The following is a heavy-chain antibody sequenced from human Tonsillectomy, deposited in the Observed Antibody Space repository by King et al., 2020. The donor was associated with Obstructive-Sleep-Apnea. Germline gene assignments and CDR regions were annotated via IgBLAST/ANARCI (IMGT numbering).Heavy chain of an antibody. CDR2: ISYDGSNK. J-gene: IGHJ4*02. CDR3: ARGGSYKY. CDR1: GFTFSSYA. V-gene: IGHV3-30*04. D-gene: IGHD1-26*01. Sequence: QLVQSGGGVVQPGRSLRLACAASGFTFSSYAMHWVRQAPGKGLELVAGISYDGSNKYYADSVKGRFTISRDNSKNTLYLQMNSLRAEDTAVYYCARGGSYKYWGQGTLVTVSS.